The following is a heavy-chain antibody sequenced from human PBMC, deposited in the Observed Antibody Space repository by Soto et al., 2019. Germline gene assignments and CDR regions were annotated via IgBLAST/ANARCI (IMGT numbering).Heavy chain of an antibody. CDR2: INPSGGST. CDR1: GYTFTSYY. V-gene: IGHV1-46*01. J-gene: IGHJ6*02. D-gene: IGHD3-10*01. Sequence: ASVKVSCKASGYTFTSYYMHWVRQAPGQGLEWMGIINPSGGSTSYAQKFQGRVTMTRDTSTSTVYMELSSLRSEDTAVYYCARDSGLIRGSYGVDVWGPGTTVTVSS. CDR3: ARDSGLIRGSYGVDV.